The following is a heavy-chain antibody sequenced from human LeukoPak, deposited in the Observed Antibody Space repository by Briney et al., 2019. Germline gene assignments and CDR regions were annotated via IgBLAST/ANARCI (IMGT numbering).Heavy chain of an antibody. D-gene: IGHD3-3*01. CDR2: IYYSGSI. J-gene: IGHJ6*02. CDR3: ARLVNDFWSGYGMDV. V-gene: IGHV4-59*08. CDR1: GGSISSYY. Sequence: TSETLSLTCTVSGGSISSYYWSWIRQPPGKGLEWIGYIYYSGSINYNPSLKSRVTISVDTSKSQFSLKLNSVTAADTAVYYCARLVNDFWSGYGMDVWGQGTTVTVSS.